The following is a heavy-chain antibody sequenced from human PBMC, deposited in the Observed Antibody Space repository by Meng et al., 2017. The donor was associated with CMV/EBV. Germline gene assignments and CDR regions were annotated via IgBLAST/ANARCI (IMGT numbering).Heavy chain of an antibody. Sequence: EVQLVESGGGLVQRGGSLRVCCAASGFTVSSNYMSWVRQAPGKGLEWVSVIYSGGSTYYADSVKGRFTISRDNSKNTLYLQMNSLRAEDTAVYYCARDQIYYGSGRQVFDYWGQGTLVTVSS. V-gene: IGHV3-66*01. CDR2: IYSGGST. CDR3: ARDQIYYGSGRQVFDY. J-gene: IGHJ4*02. CDR1: GFTVSSNY. D-gene: IGHD3-10*01.